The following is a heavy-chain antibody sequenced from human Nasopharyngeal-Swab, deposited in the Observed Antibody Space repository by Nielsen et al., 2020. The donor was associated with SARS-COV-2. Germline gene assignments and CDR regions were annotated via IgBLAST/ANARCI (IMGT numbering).Heavy chain of an antibody. CDR3: ARGTQIYSSGYSYYYYMDV. V-gene: IGHV4-34*01. CDR2: INHSGST. J-gene: IGHJ6*03. D-gene: IGHD3-22*01. Sequence: SETLSLTCAAYGGSFSGYYWSWIRQPPGKGLEWIGEINHSGSTNYNPSLKSRVTISVDTSKNQFSLKLSSVTAADTAVYYCARGTQIYSSGYSYYYYMDVWGKGTTVTVSS. CDR1: GGSFSGYY.